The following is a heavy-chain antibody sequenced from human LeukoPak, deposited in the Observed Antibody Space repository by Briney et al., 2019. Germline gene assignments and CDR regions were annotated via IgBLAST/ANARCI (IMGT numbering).Heavy chain of an antibody. CDR2: INHSGST. D-gene: IGHD3-10*01. V-gene: IGHV4-34*01. CDR1: GGSFSGYY. J-gene: IGHJ4*02. CDR3: ARQWGLRYYGSGSYSNPPSFDY. Sequence: PSETLSLTCAVYGGSFSGYYWSWIRQPPGKGLEWVGEINHSGSTNYNPSLKSRVTISVDKSTNQSSLKLSSVTAAHTAVYYCARQWGLRYYGSGSYSNPPSFDYWGQGTLVTVSS.